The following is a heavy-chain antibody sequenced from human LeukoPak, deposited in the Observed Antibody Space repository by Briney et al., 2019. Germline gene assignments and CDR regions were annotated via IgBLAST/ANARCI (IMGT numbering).Heavy chain of an antibody. Sequence: SETLSLTCAVSGASIGGSSYFWGLIRQPPGKGLEWIGSVYYTGSTEYTPSLKSRVTMSVDTYKNQFSLKLSSVTAADTAVYYCARDAGRGQNYYYYYMDVWGRGTTVTVSS. V-gene: IGHV4-39*07. D-gene: IGHD3/OR15-3a*01. CDR1: GASIGGSSYF. CDR2: VYYTGST. J-gene: IGHJ6*03. CDR3: ARDAGRGQNYYYYYMDV.